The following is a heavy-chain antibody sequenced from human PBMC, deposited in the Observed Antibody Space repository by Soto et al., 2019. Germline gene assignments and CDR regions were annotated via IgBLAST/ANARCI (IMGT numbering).Heavy chain of an antibody. CDR2: IHEGGTV. CDR1: GASISNAS. CDR3: ARDNIVSKGYGMDA. V-gene: IGHV4-4*07. Sequence: XETRCLKCAVSGASISNASWNWIRQAAGKRLEWIGRIHEGGTVNYNPSPKSRLSISTDTSNNHISLKLSSVTAADTAVYYCARDNIVSKGYGMDAWGQGPTVTVSS. J-gene: IGHJ6*02. D-gene: IGHD5-12*01.